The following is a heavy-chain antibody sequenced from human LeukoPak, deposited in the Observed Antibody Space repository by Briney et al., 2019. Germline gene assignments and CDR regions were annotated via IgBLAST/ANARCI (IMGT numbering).Heavy chain of an antibody. J-gene: IGHJ6*03. Sequence: PSETLSLTCTVSGGSISSGGYYWSWIRQPPGKGLEWIGYIYHSGSTYYNPSLKSRVTISVDRSKNQFSLKLNSVTAADTAVYYCATRPDCSNTSCYLNFYYMDVWGKGTTVTVSS. D-gene: IGHD2-2*01. CDR1: GGSISSGGYY. CDR2: IYHSGST. V-gene: IGHV4-30-2*01. CDR3: ATRPDCSNTSCYLNFYYMDV.